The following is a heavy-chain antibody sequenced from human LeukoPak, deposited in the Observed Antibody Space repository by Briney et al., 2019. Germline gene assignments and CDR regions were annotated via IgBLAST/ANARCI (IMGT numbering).Heavy chain of an antibody. CDR2: ISSSSSSYT. CDR1: GFTFSDYY. CDR3: ARDLSRGKSGWYDY. V-gene: IGHV3-11*05. D-gene: IGHD6-19*01. Sequence: GGSLRLSCAASGFTFSDYYMSWIRQAPGKGLEWPSYISSSSSSYTNSADSVKGRFTISRDNAKNSLYLQMNSLRAEDTATYYCARDLSRGKSGWYDYWGQGTLVTVSS. J-gene: IGHJ4*02.